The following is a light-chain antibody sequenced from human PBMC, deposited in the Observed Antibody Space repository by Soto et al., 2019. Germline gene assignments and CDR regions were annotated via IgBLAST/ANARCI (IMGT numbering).Light chain of an antibody. CDR3: AAWDDSLNGYVV. CDR1: SSNIGSNP. V-gene: IGLV1-44*01. CDR2: SNN. Sequence: QLVLTQSPSASGTPGQRVTISCSGISSNIGSNPVNWYQQLPGTAPKLLIYSNNQRPSGVPDRFSGSKSGTSASLAISGLQSEDEADYFCAAWDDSLNGYVVFGGGTKVTVL. J-gene: IGLJ2*01.